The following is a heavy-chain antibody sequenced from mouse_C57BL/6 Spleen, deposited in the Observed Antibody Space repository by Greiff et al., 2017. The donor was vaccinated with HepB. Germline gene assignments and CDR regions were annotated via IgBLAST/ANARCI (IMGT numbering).Heavy chain of an antibody. V-gene: IGHV7-3*01. Sequence: EVKLVESGGGLVQPGGSLSLSCAASGFTFTDYYMSWVRQPPGKALEWLGFIRNKANGYTTEYSASVKGRFTISRDNSQSILYLQMNALRAEDSATYYCARYGLYYAKATLYAMDYWGQGTSVTVSS. D-gene: IGHD2-1*01. CDR2: IRNKANGYTT. J-gene: IGHJ4*01. CDR3: ARYGLYYAKATLYAMDY. CDR1: GFTFTDYY.